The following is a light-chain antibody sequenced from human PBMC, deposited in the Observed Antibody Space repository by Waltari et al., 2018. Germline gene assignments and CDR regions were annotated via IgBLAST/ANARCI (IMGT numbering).Light chain of an antibody. CDR1: PSISSW. V-gene: IGKV1-5*01. CDR3: QQYNSYSLT. CDR2: DAS. J-gene: IGKJ4*01. Sequence: DIQMTQSPSTLSASVGDRVTITCRASPSISSWLAWYQQKPGKAPKLLIYDASSLESGVPSRFSGSASGTEFTLTISSLQPDDFATYYCQQYNSYSLTFGGGTKVEIK.